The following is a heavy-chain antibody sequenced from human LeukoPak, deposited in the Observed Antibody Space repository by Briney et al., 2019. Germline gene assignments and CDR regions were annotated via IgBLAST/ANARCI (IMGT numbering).Heavy chain of an antibody. V-gene: IGHV4-39*02. CDR1: GASLNTNEFY. CDR2: VHSFGST. Sequence: SETLSLTCAVSGASLNTNEFYWAWIRQPPGKGLEWLGTVHSFGSTYYDPSLRSRLTMSIDTSNSHFSLNLTSVTAADTAVYYCARVGYDGDYFDYWGQGTLVTVSS. D-gene: IGHD5-12*01. CDR3: ARVGYDGDYFDY. J-gene: IGHJ4*02.